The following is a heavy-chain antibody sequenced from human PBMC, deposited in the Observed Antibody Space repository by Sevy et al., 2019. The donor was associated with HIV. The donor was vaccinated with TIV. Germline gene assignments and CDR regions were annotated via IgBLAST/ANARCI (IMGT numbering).Heavy chain of an antibody. V-gene: IGHV3-53*01. CDR3: ARGRIQLWYPEAFDI. Sequence: GGSLRLSCAASGFTVSSNYMSWVRQAPGKGLEWVSVIYSGGSTYYADSVKGRFTISRDNSKNTLSLQMNSLRAEDTAVYYCARGRIQLWYPEAFDIWGQGTMVTVSS. J-gene: IGHJ3*02. CDR1: GFTVSSNY. D-gene: IGHD5-18*01. CDR2: IYSGGST.